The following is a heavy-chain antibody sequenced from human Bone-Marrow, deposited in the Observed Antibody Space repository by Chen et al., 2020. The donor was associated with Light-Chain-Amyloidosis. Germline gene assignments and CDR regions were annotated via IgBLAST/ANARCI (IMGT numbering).Heavy chain of an antibody. CDR2: ISSGSNSI. Sequence: EEQLVESGGGLVQPGGSLRLSCAASGFPFGRFWMTWVRQAPGKGLEWVSSISSGSNSIYYADSVKGRFTISRDNAKNSVYLQMNSLRADDTAVYYCARDPHILVPTGWFDPWGQGTLVTVSS. J-gene: IGHJ5*02. CDR3: ARDPHILVPTGWFDP. V-gene: IGHV3-21*01. CDR1: GFPFGRFW. D-gene: IGHD2-15*01.